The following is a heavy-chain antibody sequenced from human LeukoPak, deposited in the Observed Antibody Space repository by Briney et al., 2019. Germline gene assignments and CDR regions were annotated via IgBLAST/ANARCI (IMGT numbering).Heavy chain of an antibody. V-gene: IGHV3-23*01. CDR3: ARGQDYYGSGSYNY. CDR2: ISGSGGST. Sequence: PGGSLRLSCAASGFTFSSYGMSWVRQAPGKGLEWVSAISGSGGSTYYADSVKGRFTISRDNAKNTLYLQMNSLRAEDTAVYYCARGQDYYGSGSYNYWGQGTLVTVSS. CDR1: GFTFSSYG. J-gene: IGHJ4*02. D-gene: IGHD3-10*01.